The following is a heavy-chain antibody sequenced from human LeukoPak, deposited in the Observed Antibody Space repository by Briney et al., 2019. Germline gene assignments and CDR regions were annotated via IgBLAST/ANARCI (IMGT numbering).Heavy chain of an antibody. Sequence: SETLSLTCTVSGGSISSSTYYWGWIPQTPGKGLEWVVTVYHTGCTYYNPSLESRLTISVDTSKNQFSLKVRSVTAADTAVYFCATTEYNTGWYAYWGQGTLVTVSS. CDR3: ATTEYNTGWYAY. CDR1: GGSISSSTYY. V-gene: IGHV4-39*01. J-gene: IGHJ4*02. D-gene: IGHD6-19*01. CDR2: VYHTGCT.